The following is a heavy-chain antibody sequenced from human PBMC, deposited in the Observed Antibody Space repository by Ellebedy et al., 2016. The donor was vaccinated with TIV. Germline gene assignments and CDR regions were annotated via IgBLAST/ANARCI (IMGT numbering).Heavy chain of an antibody. J-gene: IGHJ6*02. CDR3: AIGYGEYYYYGMDV. V-gene: IGHV1-69*06. CDR1: GGTFSSYA. Sequence: SVKVSCXASGGTFSSYAISWVRQAPGQGLEWMGGIIPIFGTANYAQKFQGRVTITADKSTSTAYMELSSLRSEDTAVYYCAIGYGEYYYYGMDVWGQGTTVTVSS. D-gene: IGHD2-2*03. CDR2: IIPIFGTA.